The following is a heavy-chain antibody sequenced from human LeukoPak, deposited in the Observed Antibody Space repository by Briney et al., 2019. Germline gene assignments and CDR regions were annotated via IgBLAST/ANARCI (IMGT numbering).Heavy chain of an antibody. J-gene: IGHJ4*02. V-gene: IGHV3-23*01. CDR1: GFTFINYA. CDR2: INGPGGST. Sequence: GGSLRLSCAASGFTFINYAMTWVRQGPGKGLEWVSAINGPGGSTFYADSVRGRFTISRDNSKNTLYLQMNSLRAEDTAVYYCAKGFSGTTNFDSWGQGTLVTVSS. CDR3: AKGFSGTTNFDS. D-gene: IGHD3-10*01.